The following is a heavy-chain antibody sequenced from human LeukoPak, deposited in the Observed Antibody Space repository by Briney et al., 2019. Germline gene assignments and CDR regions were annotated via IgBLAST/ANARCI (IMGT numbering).Heavy chain of an antibody. J-gene: IGHJ4*02. V-gene: IGHV3-74*01. Sequence: GGSLRLSCAASGFTFSSYWMHWVRQAPGKGLVWVSRINTDGSYTSYADSVKGRFTISRDNAKNTLYVQMNSLRGEDTAVYYCSKDTTGPNDYWGQGTLVTVSS. CDR3: SKDTTGPNDY. CDR1: GFTFSSYW. CDR2: INTDGSYT. D-gene: IGHD1-1*01.